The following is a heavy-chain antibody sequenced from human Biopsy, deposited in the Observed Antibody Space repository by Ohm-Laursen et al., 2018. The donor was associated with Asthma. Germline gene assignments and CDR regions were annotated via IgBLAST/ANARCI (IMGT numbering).Heavy chain of an antibody. D-gene: IGHD2-15*01. CDR1: GVSIRSYY. J-gene: IGHJ4*02. CDR3: AGFCSGGNCPDH. CDR2: IHYSGST. V-gene: IGHV4-59*01. Sequence: GTLSLTCTVSGVSIRSYYWTWIRQPPGKGLEWIGNIHYSGSTYSNPSLKSRVTISVDTSKKQISLRLSSVIAADTAVYYCAGFCSGGNCPDHLGQGTLVTVSS.